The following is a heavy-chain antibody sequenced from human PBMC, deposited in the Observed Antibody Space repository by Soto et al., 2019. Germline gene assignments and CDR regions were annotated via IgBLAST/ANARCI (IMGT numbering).Heavy chain of an antibody. CDR2: IYTSGST. V-gene: IGHV4-4*07. D-gene: IGHD2-15*01. Sequence: QVQLQESGPGLVEPSETLSLTCTVSGGSISSYYWSWIRQPAGKGLEWIGRIYTSGSTNYNPSLKSRVTMSVDTSKNQFSLKLSSVTAADTAVYYCARGPSTMGGNTLDYWGQGTLVTVSS. CDR1: GGSISSYY. J-gene: IGHJ4*02. CDR3: ARGPSTMGGNTLDY.